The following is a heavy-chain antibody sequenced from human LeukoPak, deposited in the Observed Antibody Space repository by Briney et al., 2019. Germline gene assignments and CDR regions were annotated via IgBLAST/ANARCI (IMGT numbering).Heavy chain of an antibody. J-gene: IGHJ4*02. V-gene: IGHV3-23*01. CDR1: GFRFGDFA. CDR2: ISSSGDGT. Sequence: GGSLRLSCVASGFRFGDFAMSWVRLAPGKGLEWVSSISSSGDGTYYADSVKGRFTISRDNSRNTMYLQTNSLRAEDTALYYCAKQEGWELGDYYFDYWGQGTLVTVSS. CDR3: AKQEGWELGDYYFDY. D-gene: IGHD1-26*01.